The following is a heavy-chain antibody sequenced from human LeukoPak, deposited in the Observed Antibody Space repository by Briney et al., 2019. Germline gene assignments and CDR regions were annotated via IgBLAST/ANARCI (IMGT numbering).Heavy chain of an antibody. J-gene: IGHJ4*02. D-gene: IGHD6-13*01. CDR1: GDSISSYY. CDR2: IYYSGST. V-gene: IGHV4-59*01. Sequence: PSETLSLTCTVSGDSISSYYWSWIRQPPGKGLEWIGYIYYSGSTNYNPSLKSRVTISVDTSKNQFSLKLSSVTAADTAVYYCARGGQQLDLFDYWGQGTRVTVSS. CDR3: ARGGQQLDLFDY.